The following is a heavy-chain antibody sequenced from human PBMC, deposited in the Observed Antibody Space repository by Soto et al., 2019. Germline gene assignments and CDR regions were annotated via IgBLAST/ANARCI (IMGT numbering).Heavy chain of an antibody. CDR1: GYTFTSYG. CDR2: ISAYNGNT. D-gene: IGHD2-8*01. CDR3: AKMVYGSAPPDD. J-gene: IGHJ4*02. Sequence: ASVKVSWKAPGYTFTSYGISWVRQAPGQGLEWMGWISAYNGNTNYAHKLQGRVTITTDTSTSTAYMELRSLRPDDTAVYYCAKMVYGSAPPDDWGQGTLVTVSS. V-gene: IGHV1-18*04.